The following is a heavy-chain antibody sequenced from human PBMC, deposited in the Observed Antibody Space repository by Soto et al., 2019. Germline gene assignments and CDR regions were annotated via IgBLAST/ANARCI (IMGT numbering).Heavy chain of an antibody. CDR1: GFSFGDYA. V-gene: IGHV3-49*04. CDR3: VRGSFGYYGP. D-gene: IGHD3-3*01. CDR2: IRNPGYGGTT. Sequence: GGSLRLSCTTSGFSFGDYAMTWVRQAPGKGLEWVGFIRNPGYGGTTEYATSVKGRFIISRDDSMSSAYLQLNSLKVDDSAVYYCVRGSFGYYGPWGQGTLVTVS. J-gene: IGHJ5*02.